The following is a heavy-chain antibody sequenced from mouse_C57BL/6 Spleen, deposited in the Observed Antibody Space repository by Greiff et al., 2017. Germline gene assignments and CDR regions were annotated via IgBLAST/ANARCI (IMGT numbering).Heavy chain of an antibody. D-gene: IGHD2-1*01. CDR1: GFTFTDYY. V-gene: IGHV7-3*01. CDR3: ARSPLPLYYAMDY. J-gene: IGHJ4*01. CDR2: IRNKANGYTT. Sequence: DVMLVESGGGLVQPGGSLSLSCAASGFTFTDYYMSWVRQPPGKALEWLGFIRNKANGYTTEYSASVKGRFTIARDNSQSILYLQMNALRAEDSATYYGARSPLPLYYAMDYWGQGTSVTVSS.